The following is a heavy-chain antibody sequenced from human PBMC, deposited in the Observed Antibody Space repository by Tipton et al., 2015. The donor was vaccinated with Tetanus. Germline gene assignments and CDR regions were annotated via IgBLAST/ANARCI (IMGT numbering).Heavy chain of an antibody. CDR2: IYYSGST. J-gene: IGHJ4*02. V-gene: IGHV4-59*01. Sequence: TLSLTCTVSGGSIGSYYWSWIRQPPGKGLEWIGYIYYSGSTNYNPSLKSRVTISVDTSKNQFSLKLSSVTAADTAVYYCARGGHGQYDCWSGYLGGYFDYWGQGTLVTVSS. CDR1: GGSIGSYY. D-gene: IGHD3-3*01. CDR3: ARGGHGQYDCWSGYLGGYFDY.